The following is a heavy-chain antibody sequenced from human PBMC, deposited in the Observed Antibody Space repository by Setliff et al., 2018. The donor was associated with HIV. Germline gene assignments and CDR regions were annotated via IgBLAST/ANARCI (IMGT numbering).Heavy chain of an antibody. CDR1: GYTFTSYG. D-gene: IGHD3-3*01. Sequence: ASVKVSCKASGYTFTSYGISWVRQAPGQGLEWMGWISAYSGNTNYAQKLQGRVTMTTDTSTSTAYMELRSLRSDDTSVYYCARVAWYYSFWSGLGDAFDIWGQGTMVTVSS. V-gene: IGHV1-18*01. J-gene: IGHJ3*02. CDR2: ISAYSGNT. CDR3: ARVAWYYSFWSGLGDAFDI.